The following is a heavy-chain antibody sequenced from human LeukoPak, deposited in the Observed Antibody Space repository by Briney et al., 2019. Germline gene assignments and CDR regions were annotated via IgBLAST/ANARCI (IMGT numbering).Heavy chain of an antibody. CDR2: INPSGGST. V-gene: IGHV1-46*01. D-gene: IGHD2-2*01. Sequence: ASVKVSCKASGGTFSSYAISWVRQAPGQGLEWMGIINPSGGSTSYAQKFQGRVTMTRDTSTSTVYMELSSLRSEDTAVYYCARAVPAASWFDPWGQGTLVTVSS. CDR3: ARAVPAASWFDP. CDR1: GGTFSSYA. J-gene: IGHJ5*02.